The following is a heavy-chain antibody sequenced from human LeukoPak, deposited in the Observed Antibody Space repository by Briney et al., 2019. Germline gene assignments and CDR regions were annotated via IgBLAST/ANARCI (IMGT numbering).Heavy chain of an antibody. Sequence: SGGSLRLSCAASGFTFSNYAMTWVRLAPGKGLEWVSSIGSGGDTYYVDSVKGRFTISRDNSKNTLYLEMNSLRDEDTAMYFCAKVSGGGLYYDGMDVWGQGTTVTVSS. J-gene: IGHJ6*02. CDR1: GFTFSNYA. V-gene: IGHV3-23*01. D-gene: IGHD1-14*01. CDR3: AKVSGGGLYYDGMDV. CDR2: IGSGGDT.